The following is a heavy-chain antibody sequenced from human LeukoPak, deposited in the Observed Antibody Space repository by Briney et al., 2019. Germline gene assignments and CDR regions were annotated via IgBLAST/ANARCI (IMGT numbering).Heavy chain of an antibody. CDR1: GGSISSGSYY. CDR2: IYTSGST. CDR3: ARVKCFCRSTSWYQGLYY. Sequence: SETLSLTCTVSGGSISSGSYYRSWIRQPAGEGLEWIGRIYTSGSTNYNPSLKSRVTISVDTSKNQFSLKLSSVTAADTAVYYCARVKCFCRSTSWYQGLYYWGQGTLVTVSS. V-gene: IGHV4-61*02. D-gene: IGHD2-2*01. J-gene: IGHJ4*02.